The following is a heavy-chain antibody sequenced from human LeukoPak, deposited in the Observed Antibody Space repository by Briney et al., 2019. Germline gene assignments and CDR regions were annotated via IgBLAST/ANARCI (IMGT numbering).Heavy chain of an antibody. V-gene: IGHV4-30-4*01. D-gene: IGHD4-17*01. Sequence: SETLSLTCTVSGGSISGGDYYWSWLRQPPGKGLEWIGYIYYSGSTYYNPSLKSRVTISVDTSKNQFSLKLSSVTAADTAVYYCASDYGGNLHYFDYWGQGTLVTVSS. CDR1: GGSISGGDYY. CDR2: IYYSGST. J-gene: IGHJ4*02. CDR3: ASDYGGNLHYFDY.